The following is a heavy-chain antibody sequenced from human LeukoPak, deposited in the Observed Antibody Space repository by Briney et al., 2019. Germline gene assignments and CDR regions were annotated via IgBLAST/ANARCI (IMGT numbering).Heavy chain of an antibody. D-gene: IGHD2-8*02. CDR1: GFTFSSYA. CDR2: ISYDGSNK. V-gene: IGHV3-30-3*01. CDR3: ATSTGGPDWGY. Sequence: PGRSLRLSCAASGFTFSSYAMHWVRQAPGKGLEWVAVISYDGSNKYYADSVKGRFTISRDNSKNTLYLQMNSLRAEDTAVYYCATSTGGPDWGYWGQGTLVTVSS. J-gene: IGHJ4*02.